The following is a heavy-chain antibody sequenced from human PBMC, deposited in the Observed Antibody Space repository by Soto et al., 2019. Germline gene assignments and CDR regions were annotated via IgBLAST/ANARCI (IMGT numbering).Heavy chain of an antibody. Sequence: GGSLRLSCVASGFSFSSSWMHWVRQAPGKGLVWVSRINSDGSTTNYADSVKGRFTISRDNAKNSVYLQMNSLGAEDTAFYYCARAKFLGYCSGSNCHPFDYWGHGTLVTVSS. V-gene: IGHV3-74*01. CDR1: GFSFSSSW. J-gene: IGHJ4*01. D-gene: IGHD2-15*01. CDR2: INSDGSTT. CDR3: ARAKFLGYCSGSNCHPFDY.